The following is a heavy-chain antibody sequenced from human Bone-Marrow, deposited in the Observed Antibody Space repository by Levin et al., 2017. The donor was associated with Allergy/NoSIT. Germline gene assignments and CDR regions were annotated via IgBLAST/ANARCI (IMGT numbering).Heavy chain of an antibody. V-gene: IGHV3-23*01. Sequence: GESLKISCVASGFTFSSYAMAWVRQSPGRGLEWVAGITGGGHDTDYAESVKGRFTISRDNSKNTLSLQMHNLRTEDTAVYYCAKLTVILVIPSAFDPWGQGTLVTVSS. J-gene: IGHJ5*02. CDR2: ITGGGHDT. D-gene: IGHD2-2*01. CDR1: GFTFSSYA. CDR3: AKLTVILVIPSAFDP.